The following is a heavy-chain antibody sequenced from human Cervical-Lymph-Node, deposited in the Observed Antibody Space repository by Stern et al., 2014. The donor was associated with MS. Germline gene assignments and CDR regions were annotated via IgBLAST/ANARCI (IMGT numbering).Heavy chain of an antibody. CDR1: GDSINSGDFH. CDR3: ARMKTGLRENRGFDF. D-gene: IGHD4-17*01. V-gene: IGHV4-30-4*01. Sequence: VQLVESGPGLVKPSETLSLTCTVSGDSINSGDFHWSWVRQSPGKGLEWIGYIYYSGRNYNNPSIKSRVTMSIDTSTNQFSLNLTSVTAADTALYFCARMKTGLRENRGFDFWGQGTQVTVSS. CDR2: IYYSGRN. J-gene: IGHJ4*02.